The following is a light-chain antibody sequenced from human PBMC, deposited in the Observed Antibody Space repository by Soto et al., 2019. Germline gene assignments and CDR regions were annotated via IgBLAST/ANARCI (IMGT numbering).Light chain of an antibody. J-gene: IGKJ1*01. V-gene: IGKV3-20*01. Sequence: IVLTQSPXTXXLSPGXXXXXXXXXXXXXSHKYLAWYQQEPGQAPRLLIHGVSIRATGIPDRFSGSGSGTDFTLTISRLEPEDFAVYYCQLYSGSPWTFGQGTKVEIK. CDR3: QLYSGSPWT. CDR1: XXXSHKY. CDR2: GVS.